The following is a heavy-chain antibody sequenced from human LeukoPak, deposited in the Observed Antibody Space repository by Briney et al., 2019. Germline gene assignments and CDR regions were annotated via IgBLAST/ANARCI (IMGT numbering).Heavy chain of an antibody. Sequence: GSLRLSCAASGFSFSSFWMSWVRQAPGKGLDWAANINLDGSVIHYVDSVKGRFTIYRDNAENSLYLQMTSLRADDTGVYYCATSDDSAGSSWGQGTLVTVSS. CDR1: GFSFSSFW. V-gene: IGHV3-7*01. J-gene: IGHJ5*02. CDR3: ATSDDSAGSS. CDR2: INLDGSVI. D-gene: IGHD3-3*01.